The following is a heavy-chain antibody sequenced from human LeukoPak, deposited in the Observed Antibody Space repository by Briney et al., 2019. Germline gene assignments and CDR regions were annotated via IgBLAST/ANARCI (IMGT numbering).Heavy chain of an antibody. Sequence: GGSLRLSCATSGFTFSIFSMNWVRPAPRKGLEWVSYISSTSSTIYYADSVKGRFTISRDNAKHSLFLQMNSLRDEDTAFYYCARDLISGAYTFDYWGQGTLVTVSS. CDR1: GFTFSIFS. V-gene: IGHV3-48*02. D-gene: IGHD1-26*01. J-gene: IGHJ4*02. CDR2: ISSTSSTI. CDR3: ARDLISGAYTFDY.